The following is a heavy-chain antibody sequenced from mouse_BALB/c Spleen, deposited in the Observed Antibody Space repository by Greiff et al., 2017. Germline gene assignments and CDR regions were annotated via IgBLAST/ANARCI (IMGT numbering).Heavy chain of an antibody. J-gene: IGHJ4*01. Sequence: DVMLVESGGGLVKPGGSLKLSCAASGFTFSDYYMYWVRQTPEKRLEWVATISDGGSYTYYPDSVKGRFTISRDNAKNNLYLQMSSLKSEDTAMYYCARKFITTVVDAMDYWGQGTSVTVSS. CDR3: ARKFITTVVDAMDY. CDR2: ISDGGSYT. CDR1: GFTFSDYY. D-gene: IGHD1-1*01. V-gene: IGHV5-4*02.